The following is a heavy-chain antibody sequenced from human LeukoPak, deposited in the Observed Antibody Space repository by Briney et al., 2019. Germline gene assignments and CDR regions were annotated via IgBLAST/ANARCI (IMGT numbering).Heavy chain of an antibody. CDR1: GFTFTNYA. D-gene: IGHD2-2*01. CDR2: ISGSGDTT. V-gene: IGHV3-23*01. Sequence: GGSLRLSCVASGFTFTNYAMSWVRLAPGTGLEWVSTISGSGDTTYYADSVRGRFTVSRDNSKNTLYLQMNSLRAENTAVYCCARTPQKHCSSTTCYPDYWGQGTLVTVSS. CDR3: ARTPQKHCSSTTCYPDY. J-gene: IGHJ4*02.